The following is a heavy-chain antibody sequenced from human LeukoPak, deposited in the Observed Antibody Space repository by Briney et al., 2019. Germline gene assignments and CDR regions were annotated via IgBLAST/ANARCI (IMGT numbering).Heavy chain of an antibody. Sequence: ASVKVSCKASGYTFTSNYIHWVRQAPGQGLEWMGMIYPRDGSTSYAQKFQGRVTVTRDTSTSIVHMELSGLRSEDTAVYYCARDQEGFDYWGQGTLVTVSS. CDR3: ARDQEGFDY. J-gene: IGHJ4*02. V-gene: IGHV1-46*01. CDR2: IYPRDGST. CDR1: GYTFTSNY.